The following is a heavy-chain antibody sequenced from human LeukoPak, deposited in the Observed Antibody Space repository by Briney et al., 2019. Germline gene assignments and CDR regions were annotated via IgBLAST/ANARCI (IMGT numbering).Heavy chain of an antibody. CDR1: GGSISRGSYY. V-gene: IGHV4-61*02. Sequence: PSETLSLTCSVSGGSISRGSYYWNWIRQPAGKGLEWMGRIYNSGSTNYNPSLKSRVTIPTDMSKNQFSLKLTSVTAADTAVYYCARQTFGVLYFDSWGQGTLAIVSS. CDR2: IYNSGST. D-gene: IGHD3-10*01. J-gene: IGHJ4*02. CDR3: ARQTFGVLYFDS.